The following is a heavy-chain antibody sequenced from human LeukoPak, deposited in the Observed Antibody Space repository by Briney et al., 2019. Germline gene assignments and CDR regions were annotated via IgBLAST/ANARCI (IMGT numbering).Heavy chain of an antibody. V-gene: IGHV3-23*01. Sequence: PGGSLRLSCAASGFPFNAYWMTWVRQAPGKGLEWVSGISGSGGSTYYADPVKGRFTISRDNSKNTLYLQMNSLRAEDTAVYYCAKAYCTSSSCSLDYYGLDVWGQGTTVTVSS. J-gene: IGHJ6*02. CDR1: GFPFNAYW. CDR2: ISGSGGST. CDR3: AKAYCTSSSCSLDYYGLDV. D-gene: IGHD2-2*01.